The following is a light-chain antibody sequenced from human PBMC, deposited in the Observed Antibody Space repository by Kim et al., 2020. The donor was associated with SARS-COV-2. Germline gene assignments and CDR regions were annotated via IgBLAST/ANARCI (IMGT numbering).Light chain of an antibody. J-gene: IGLJ1*01. CDR1: ASDVGHYNS. CDR3: FSYAGSNTYV. V-gene: IGLV2-11*03. Sequence: SVTISCTATASDVGHYNSVFWYQQPPAEAPPLLIYDITRRPSVVPDRFSGSQSVNTASLTISALQAEDEADYYCFSYAGSNTYVFGSGTKVTVL. CDR2: DIT.